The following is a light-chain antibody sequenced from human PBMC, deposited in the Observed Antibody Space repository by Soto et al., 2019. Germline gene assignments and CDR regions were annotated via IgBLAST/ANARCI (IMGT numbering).Light chain of an antibody. V-gene: IGKV1-6*01. CDR1: QDIRND. J-gene: IGKJ4*01. Sequence: AIQMTQSPSSLSASVGDRVTITCRASQDIRNDLGWYQQIPGKAPKLLIYAASTLQSGVPSRFSGSVSGTDFTLTISGLQPEDCGTYYCLQYNNYPLTFGGGTKVEIK. CDR3: LQYNNYPLT. CDR2: AAS.